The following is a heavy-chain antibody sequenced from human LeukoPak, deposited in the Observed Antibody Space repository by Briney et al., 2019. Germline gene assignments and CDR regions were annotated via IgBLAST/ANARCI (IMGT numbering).Heavy chain of an antibody. CDR1: GFTFSSYA. Sequence: GGFLRLSCVASGFTFSSYAMSWVRQAPGKGLEWVSAISGSGGSTYYADSVKGRFTISRDNSKNTLYLQMNSLRAEDTAVYYCAKDWRRVTVTTALDYWGQGTLVTVSS. V-gene: IGHV3-23*01. J-gene: IGHJ4*02. CDR3: AKDWRRVTVTTALDY. D-gene: IGHD4-17*01. CDR2: ISGSGGST.